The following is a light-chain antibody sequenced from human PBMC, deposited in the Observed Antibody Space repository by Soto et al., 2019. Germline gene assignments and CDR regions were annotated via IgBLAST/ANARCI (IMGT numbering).Light chain of an antibody. CDR2: AAS. Sequence: DIQMTQSPSSLSASVGDRVTITCRASQSISSYLNWYQQKPGKAPNFLIYAASSLQSVFPSKFSGSGSGTDFTLTISSLQPQDCATYYCQHSYSPPVTFGPRTKVDIE. J-gene: IGKJ3*01. CDR3: QHSYSPPVT. V-gene: IGKV1-39*01. CDR1: QSISSY.